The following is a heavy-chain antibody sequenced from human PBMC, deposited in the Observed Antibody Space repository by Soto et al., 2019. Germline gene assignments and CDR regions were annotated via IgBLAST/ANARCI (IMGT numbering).Heavy chain of an antibody. CDR3: AKGGGYCSGGSCYRIINYYYYYMDV. CDR1: GFTFSSYA. V-gene: IGHV3-23*01. CDR2: ISGSGGST. D-gene: IGHD2-15*01. J-gene: IGHJ6*03. Sequence: GGSLRLSCAASGFTFSSYAMSWVRQAPGKGLEWVSAISGSGGSTYYADSVKGRFTISRDNSKNTLYLQMNSLRAEDTAVYYCAKGGGYCSGGSCYRIINYYYYYMDVWGKGTTVTVSS.